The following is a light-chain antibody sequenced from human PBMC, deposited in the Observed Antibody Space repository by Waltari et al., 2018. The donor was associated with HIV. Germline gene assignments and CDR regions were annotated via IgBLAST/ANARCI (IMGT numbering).Light chain of an antibody. CDR2: NNN. CDR1: SSNIGSNT. J-gene: IGLJ3*02. Sequence: QSVLTQPPSASGTPGQRVTIPCSGSSSNIGSNTVNWYQQLPGTAPKLLIYNNNQLPSGVPDRFSGSKSGTSASLAISGLQSEDEADYYCAAWDGSLNGWVFGGGTKLTVL. V-gene: IGLV1-44*01. CDR3: AAWDGSLNGWV.